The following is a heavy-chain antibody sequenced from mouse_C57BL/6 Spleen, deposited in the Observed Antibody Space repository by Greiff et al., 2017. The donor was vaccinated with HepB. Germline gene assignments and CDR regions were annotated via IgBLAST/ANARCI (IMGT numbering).Heavy chain of an antibody. D-gene: IGHD2-3*01. CDR2: ISSGGDYN. J-gene: IGHJ2*01. V-gene: IGHV5-9-1*02. CDR1: GFTFSSYA. Sequence: DVMLVESGEGLVKPGGSLKLSCAASGFTFSSYAMSWVRQTPEKRLEWVAYISSGGDYNYYADTVTGRFTISRDNARNTLYLQMSSLKSEDTAMYYCTREGDGYKAYYFDYWGQGTTLTVSS. CDR3: TREGDGYKAYYFDY.